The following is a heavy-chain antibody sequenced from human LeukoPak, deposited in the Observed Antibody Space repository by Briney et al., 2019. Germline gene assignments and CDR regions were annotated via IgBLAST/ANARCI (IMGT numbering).Heavy chain of an antibody. CDR2: ISGSGSDT. D-gene: IGHD6-13*01. V-gene: IGHV3-11*06. CDR1: GFIFSDYY. J-gene: IGHJ4*02. CDR3: ARVGSIAAAGTPDY. Sequence: GGSLRLSCAASGFIFSDYYMTWIRQAPGKRLEWLSYISGSGSDTNYADSVKGRFTTSRDNAKNSLYLQMNSLRAEDTAVYYCARVGSIAAAGTPDYWGQGTLVTVSS.